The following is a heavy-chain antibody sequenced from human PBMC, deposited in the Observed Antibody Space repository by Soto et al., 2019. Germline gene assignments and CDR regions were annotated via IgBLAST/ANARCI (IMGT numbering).Heavy chain of an antibody. CDR3: ARALPYSSSGDS. CDR2: ISASNGNT. Sequence: QVQLVQSGAEVKKPGASVKVSCKASGYTFTTYGISWVRQAPGQGLEWMGWISASNGNTNYGQKFQGRVTMTTDTFTSTAYMELSSLTSADTAVYYCARALPYSSSGDSWGRGTLVTVAS. V-gene: IGHV1-18*01. J-gene: IGHJ4*02. CDR1: GYTFTTYG. D-gene: IGHD6-13*01.